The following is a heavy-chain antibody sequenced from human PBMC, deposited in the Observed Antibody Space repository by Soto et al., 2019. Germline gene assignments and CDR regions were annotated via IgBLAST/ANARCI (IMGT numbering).Heavy chain of an antibody. CDR1: GFNFNNYG. Sequence: QVQLVESGGGVVQPGTSLRLSCAASGFNFNNYGMHWVRQAPGKGLEWVAVIWDDGNGYYYANSVEGRFTISRDNSKITMSLQMSSLRAWDTAVYYCARRQNTPPTRGAAAARGGMDVWGQGTTFTFSS. V-gene: IGHV3-33*01. D-gene: IGHD6-13*01. CDR2: IWDDGNGY. J-gene: IGHJ6*02. CDR3: ARRQNTPPTRGAAAARGGMDV.